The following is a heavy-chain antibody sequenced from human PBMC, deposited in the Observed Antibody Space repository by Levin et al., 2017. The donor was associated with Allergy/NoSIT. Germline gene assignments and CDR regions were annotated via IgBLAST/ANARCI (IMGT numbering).Heavy chain of an antibody. Sequence: GGSLRLSCQASGYSFTNYWIGWVRQMPGKGLEWMGIIYPGDSDTRFSPSFQGQVTISADKSISTAYLQWSSLKASDTAMYFCARRTKAGRDGSNFDYWGQGTLVTVSS. CDR2: IYPGDSDT. CDR3: ARRTKAGRDGSNFDY. J-gene: IGHJ4*02. D-gene: IGHD5-24*01. V-gene: IGHV5-51*01. CDR1: GYSFTNYW.